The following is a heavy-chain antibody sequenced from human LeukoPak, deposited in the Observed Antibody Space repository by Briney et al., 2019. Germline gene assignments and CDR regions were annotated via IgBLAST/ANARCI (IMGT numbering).Heavy chain of an antibody. CDR3: ARLSGRREGFDY. CDR1: GFTFSTYA. V-gene: IGHV3-23*01. D-gene: IGHD1-26*01. J-gene: IGHJ4*02. CDR2: ISGPGGST. Sequence: GGSLRLSCAASGFTFSTYAMSRVRQAPGKGLQWVSHISGPGGSTYYADSVRGRFTISRDNSKNTLYLQMNSLRVEDTAVYYCARLSGRREGFDYWGQGTLVTVSS.